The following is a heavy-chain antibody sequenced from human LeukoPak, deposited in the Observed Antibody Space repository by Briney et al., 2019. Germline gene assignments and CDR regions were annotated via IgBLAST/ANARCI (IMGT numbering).Heavy chain of an antibody. CDR1: GYTFIGNY. CDR3: ARGIVVVPAAIVVGDYMDV. Sequence: ASVKVSCKASGYTFIGNYIHWVRQAPGQGLAWMGWINPNSGGANYARKFQDRVTMTRDTSISTAYMELSRLRSDDTAVYYCARGIVVVPAAIVVGDYMDVWGKGTTVTVSS. CDR2: INPNSGGA. V-gene: IGHV1-2*02. J-gene: IGHJ6*03. D-gene: IGHD2-2*02.